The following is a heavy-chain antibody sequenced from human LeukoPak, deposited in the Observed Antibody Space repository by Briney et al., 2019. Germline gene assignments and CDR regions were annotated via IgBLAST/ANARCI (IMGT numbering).Heavy chain of an antibody. CDR3: AKKGGYYSSANCYHFDC. D-gene: IGHD2-2*01. V-gene: IGHV3-23*01. CDR2: LSPSGGIT. CDR1: GFTFSTYA. Sequence: GGSLRLSCAASGFTFSTYAMSWVRQAPGKGLEWVSALSPSGGITYYEDSVKGRFTISRDNSKNTLYLQMNGLRAEDTAVYYCAKKGGYYSSANCYHFDCWGQGTLVTVSS. J-gene: IGHJ4*02.